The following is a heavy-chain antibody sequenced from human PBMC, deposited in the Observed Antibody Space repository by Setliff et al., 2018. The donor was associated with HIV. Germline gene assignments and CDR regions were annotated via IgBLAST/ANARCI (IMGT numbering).Heavy chain of an antibody. J-gene: IGHJ4*02. V-gene: IGHV3-21*01. CDR3: ARDVSWRVRTYIDY. D-gene: IGHD3-3*01. CDR2: ISSSSRSK. Sequence: GGSLRLSCAASGFIFSSYGMHWVRQAPGKGLEWVSSISSSSRSKYYADSVKGRFTISRDNAKNSLYLQMNSLTAEDTAVYYCARDVSWRVRTYIDYWGQGALVTVSS. CDR1: GFIFSSYG.